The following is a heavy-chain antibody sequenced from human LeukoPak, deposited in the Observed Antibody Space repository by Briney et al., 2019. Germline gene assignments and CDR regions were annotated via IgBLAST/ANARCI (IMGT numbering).Heavy chain of an antibody. J-gene: IGHJ4*02. V-gene: IGHV3-23*01. CDR1: GFSFSAYG. Sequence: PGGSLRLSCAASGFSFSAYGMTWVRQAPGKGLEWVSVISNSGGITHYADSVKGRFTISRDNSKNRLYLQMNSLRAEDTAVYYCAGRAYLFSGVDYWGQGTLVTVSS. CDR3: AGRAYLFSGVDY. CDR2: ISNSGGIT. D-gene: IGHD2-15*01.